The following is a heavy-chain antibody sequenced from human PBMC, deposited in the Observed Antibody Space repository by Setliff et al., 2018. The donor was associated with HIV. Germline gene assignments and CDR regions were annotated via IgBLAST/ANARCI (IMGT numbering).Heavy chain of an antibody. Sequence: GGSLRLSCAASGFTFSSYSMNWVRQAPGKGLEWVSSISSSSSYIYYADSVKGRFTISRDNAKNSLYLQMNSLRAEDTAVYYCAREGAVFDAFYIWGQGTMVTVSS. D-gene: IGHD1-26*01. V-gene: IGHV3-21*01. CDR2: ISSSSSYI. J-gene: IGHJ3*02. CDR1: GFTFSSYS. CDR3: AREGAVFDAFYI.